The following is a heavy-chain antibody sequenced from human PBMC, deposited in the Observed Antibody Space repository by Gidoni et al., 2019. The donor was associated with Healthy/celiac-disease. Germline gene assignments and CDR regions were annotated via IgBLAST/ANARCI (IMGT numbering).Heavy chain of an antibody. V-gene: IGHV1-46*01. Sequence: QVQLVQSGAEVKKPGASVKVSCKAPGYTFTSYYMHWVRQAPGQGLEWKGIINPSGGRTRYGKKVPGRVTMTRDTSTSTVYMELSSLRSEDTAVYYCARRLLWFGEYLDYWGQGTLVTVSS. J-gene: IGHJ4*02. CDR2: INPSGGRT. CDR1: GYTFTSYY. D-gene: IGHD3-10*01. CDR3: ARRLLWFGEYLDY.